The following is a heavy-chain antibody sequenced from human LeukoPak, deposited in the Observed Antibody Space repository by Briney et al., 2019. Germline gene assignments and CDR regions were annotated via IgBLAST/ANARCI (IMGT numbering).Heavy chain of an antibody. CDR3: AKDIRGSTSWYGLDY. Sequence: GGSLRLSCAASGFTFDDYAMHWVRHALGKGLEWVSLISWDGGSTYYADSVKGRFTISRDNSKKSLYLQMNSLRAEDTALYYCAKDIRGSTSWYGLDYWGQGTLVTVSS. J-gene: IGHJ4*02. CDR2: ISWDGGST. V-gene: IGHV3-43D*03. CDR1: GFTFDDYA. D-gene: IGHD6-13*01.